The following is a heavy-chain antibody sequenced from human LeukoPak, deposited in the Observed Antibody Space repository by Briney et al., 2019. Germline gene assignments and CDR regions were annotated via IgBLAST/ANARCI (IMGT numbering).Heavy chain of an antibody. CDR2: ILFDGRIK. D-gene: IGHD6-6*01. J-gene: IGHJ4*02. CDR1: GFTFSSYV. Sequence: GGALRLSCAASGFTFSSYVMHWVRQAPGKGLEWVAFILFDGRIKYYAESVKGRFSISRDNSKNTLYVQMNSLRDEDTAVYYCAKDQYSSSSTVDYWGQGTLVTVSS. CDR3: AKDQYSSSSTVDY. V-gene: IGHV3-30*02.